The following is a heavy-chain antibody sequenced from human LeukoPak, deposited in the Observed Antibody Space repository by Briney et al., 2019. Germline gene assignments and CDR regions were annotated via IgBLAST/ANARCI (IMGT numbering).Heavy chain of an antibody. CDR3: ARMWGGIQYFDY. Sequence: ASVKVSCKASGGTFSSYAISWVRQAPGQGLEWMAMINPSTGTATFAQIFEDRVTLTRDTSTSTVYMELASLRSEDTAVYYCARMWGGIQYFDYWGQGALVTVSS. J-gene: IGHJ4*02. CDR2: INPSTGTA. CDR1: GGTFSSYA. D-gene: IGHD3-16*01. V-gene: IGHV1-46*01.